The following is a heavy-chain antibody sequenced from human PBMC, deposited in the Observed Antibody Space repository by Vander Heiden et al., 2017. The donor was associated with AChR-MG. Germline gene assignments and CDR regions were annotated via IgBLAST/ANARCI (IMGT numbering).Heavy chain of an antibody. CDR3: AHERDSYYYGSGSYEVAY. V-gene: IGHV2-5*01. D-gene: IGHD3-10*01. CDR1: GFSLSTSGVG. J-gene: IGHJ4*02. CDR2: IYWNDDK. Sequence: QITLKESGPTLVKPTQTLTLTCTFSGFSLSTSGVGVGWIRQPPGKALEWLALIYWNDDKRYSPSLKSRLTITKDTSKNQVVLTMTNMDPVDTATYYCAHERDSYYYGSGSYEVAYWGQGTLVTVSS.